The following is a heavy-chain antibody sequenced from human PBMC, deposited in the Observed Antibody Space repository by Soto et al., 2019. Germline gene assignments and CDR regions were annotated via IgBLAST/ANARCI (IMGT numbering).Heavy chain of an antibody. Sequence: GGSLRLSCAASGFSFSSYAMSWLRQAPGKGLEWVSAISHNGGITYYADSVKGRFTISRDNSKNTLYLQMNNLRAEETAVYFCAARSYGDYSYYWGQGSLVTVSS. D-gene: IGHD4-17*01. CDR3: AARSYGDYSYY. CDR2: ISHNGGIT. CDR1: GFSFSSYA. J-gene: IGHJ4*02. V-gene: IGHV3-23*01.